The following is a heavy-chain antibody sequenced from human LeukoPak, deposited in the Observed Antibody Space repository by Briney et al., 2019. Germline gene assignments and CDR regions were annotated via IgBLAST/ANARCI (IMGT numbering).Heavy chain of an antibody. CDR1: GYSISSGYY. D-gene: IGHD3-22*01. CDR3: ARSPISMIVGHYYYYMDV. V-gene: IGHV4-38-2*02. CDR2: IYHSGST. J-gene: IGHJ6*03. Sequence: PSETLSLTCTVSGYSISSGYYWGWIRQPPGKGLEWIGIIYHSGSTPYNPSLKSRVTISVDTSKNQFSLNLSSVTGADTAVYYCARSPISMIVGHYYYYMDVWGKGTTVTVSS.